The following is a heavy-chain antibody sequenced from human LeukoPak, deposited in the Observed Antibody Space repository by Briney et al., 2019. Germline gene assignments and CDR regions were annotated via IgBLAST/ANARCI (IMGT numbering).Heavy chain of an antibody. CDR1: GFTFSSYA. CDR3: AKVSMVRGVTVYYFDY. D-gene: IGHD3-10*01. J-gene: IGHJ4*02. V-gene: IGHV3-23*01. Sequence: TGGSLRLSCAASGFTFSSYAMSWVRQAPGKGLEWVSAISGSGGRTYYADSVKGRFTISRDNSKNTLYLQMNSLRAEDRAVDCCAKVSMVRGVTVYYFDYWGQGTMVTVSS. CDR2: ISGSGGRT.